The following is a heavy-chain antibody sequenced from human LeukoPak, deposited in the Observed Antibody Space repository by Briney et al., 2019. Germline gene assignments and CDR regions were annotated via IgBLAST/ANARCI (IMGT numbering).Heavy chain of an antibody. CDR2: ITGSSDYI. Sequence: GGSLRLSCAASRFTLSRYRVNWVRQAPGKVLERVSRITGSSDYIFYADSVRGRFTISRHNSKNTLYLQMNSLRTEDTSVYYCARGYCTTISCFNDCWGQGTLVTVSS. CDR1: RFTLSRYR. CDR3: ARGYCTTISCFNDC. V-gene: IGHV3-21*01. D-gene: IGHD2-8*01. J-gene: IGHJ4*02.